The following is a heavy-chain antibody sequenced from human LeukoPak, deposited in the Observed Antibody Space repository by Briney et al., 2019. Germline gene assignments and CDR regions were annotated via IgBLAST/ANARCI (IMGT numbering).Heavy chain of an antibody. CDR1: GFXFSSYA. J-gene: IGHJ4*02. CDR2: ISYDGSNK. D-gene: IGHD6-19*01. Sequence: PGGSLRLSCVASGFXFSSYAMHWVRQAPGKGLEWVALISYDGSNKYYADSVKGRFTISRDNSKNTLYLQMNSLRAEDTAVYYCARGGVYSSGSYYLYYFDYWGQGTLVTVSS. CDR3: ARGGVYSSGSYYLYYFDY. V-gene: IGHV3-30-3*01.